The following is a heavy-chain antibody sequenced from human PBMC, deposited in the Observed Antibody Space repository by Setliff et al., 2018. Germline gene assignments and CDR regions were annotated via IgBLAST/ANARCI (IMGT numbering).Heavy chain of an antibody. J-gene: IGHJ6*02. CDR2: IIHSGST. Sequence: SETLSLTCAVYGGSFSGYYWSWIRQPPGKRLEWIGEIIHSGSTNYNPSLKSRVTISVDTSKNQFSLKLSSVTAADTAVYYCARGRGYCSSTSCSTYYYYGMDAWGQGTTVTVSS. D-gene: IGHD2-2*01. CDR3: ARGRGYCSSTSCSTYYYYGMDA. CDR1: GGSFSGYY. V-gene: IGHV4-34*01.